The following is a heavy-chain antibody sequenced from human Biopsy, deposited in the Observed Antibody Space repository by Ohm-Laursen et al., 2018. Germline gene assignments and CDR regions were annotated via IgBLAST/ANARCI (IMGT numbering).Heavy chain of an antibody. Sequence: TLSLTCAVTYGSISGHFWSWIRQAPGKGLERIGYVYYNGNTNYSPSLKSRATISLDTSKDRFSLKLNSVTAADTAVYFCARDSRGGHLNTTLITGKNLDSWGQGILVTVSS. CDR3: ARDSRGGHLNTTLITGKNLDS. CDR1: YGSISGHF. J-gene: IGHJ4*02. D-gene: IGHD3-16*01. V-gene: IGHV4-59*11. CDR2: VYYNGNT.